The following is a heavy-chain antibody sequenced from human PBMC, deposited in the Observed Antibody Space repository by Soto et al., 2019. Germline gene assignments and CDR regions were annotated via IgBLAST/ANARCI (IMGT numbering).Heavy chain of an antibody. J-gene: IGHJ6*02. V-gene: IGHV4-34*01. CDR2: INHSGST. CDR3: AREGEQYNDFWSGLLGDMGNYYYGMDV. Sequence: QVQLQQWGAGLLKPSETLCLTCAVYGGSFSGYYWSWIRQPPGKGLEWIGEINHSGSTNYNPSLKSRVTISVDTSKNQFSLKLSSVTAADTAVYYCAREGEQYNDFWSGLLGDMGNYYYGMDVWGQGTTVTVSS. D-gene: IGHD3-3*01. CDR1: GGSFSGYY.